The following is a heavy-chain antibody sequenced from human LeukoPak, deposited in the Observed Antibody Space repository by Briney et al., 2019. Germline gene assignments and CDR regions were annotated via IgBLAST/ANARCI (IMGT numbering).Heavy chain of an antibody. CDR2: IYPGDSDT. CDR1: GYSFTSYW. J-gene: IGHJ3*02. CDR3: ARQKYYYDSSGYYPGGAFDI. D-gene: IGHD3-22*01. V-gene: IGHV5-51*01. Sequence: GESLKISCKGSGYSFTSYWIGWVRQMPGEGLEWMGIIYPGDSDTRYSPSIQGQVTISADKSISTAYLQWSSLKASDTAMYYCARQKYYYDSSGYYPGGAFDIWGQGTMVTVSS.